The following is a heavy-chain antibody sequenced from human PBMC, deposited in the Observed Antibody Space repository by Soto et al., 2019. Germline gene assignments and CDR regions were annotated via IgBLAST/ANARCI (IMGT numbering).Heavy chain of an antibody. CDR3: ARHRGQYYDILTGYYMDYSYYYMDV. CDR2: IYYSGST. J-gene: IGHJ6*03. D-gene: IGHD3-9*01. CDR1: GGSISSSSYY. Sequence: SETLSLTCTVSGGSISSSSYYWGWIRHPPGKGLEWIGSIYYSGSTYYNPSLKSRVTISVDTSKNQFSLKLSSVTAADTAVYYCARHRGQYYDILTGYYMDYSYYYMDVRGTGTNVTLSS. V-gene: IGHV4-39*01.